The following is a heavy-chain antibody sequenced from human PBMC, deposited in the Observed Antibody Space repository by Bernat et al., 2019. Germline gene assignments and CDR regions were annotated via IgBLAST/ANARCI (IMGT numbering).Heavy chain of an antibody. J-gene: IGHJ3*02. V-gene: IGHV3-74*01. Sequence: EVQLVESGGGLVQPGGSLRLSCAASGFTFSSYWMHWVRQAPGKGLVWVSRINSDGSSTSYADSVKGRFTISRDNAKNTLYLQMNSLRAEDTAVYYCARYGDYYDSSGYYFTYAFDIWGQGTMVTVSS. CDR2: INSDGSST. CDR3: ARYGDYYDSSGYYFTYAFDI. D-gene: IGHD3-22*01. CDR1: GFTFSSYW.